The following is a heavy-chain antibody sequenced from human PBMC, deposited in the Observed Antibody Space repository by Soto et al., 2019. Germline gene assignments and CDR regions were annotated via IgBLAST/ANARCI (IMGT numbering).Heavy chain of an antibody. CDR3: ATVATPSYNWVDS. Sequence: EVQLVESGGTLVQPGGSLRLSCAASGFTFNTYWMHWVRQAPGKGLEWVSRINSDGIRTTYADSVKGRFTSSRDNAKNTVYLQMNSLRAEETAVYYCATVATPSYNWVDSWGQGTLVTVSS. CDR2: INSDGIRT. J-gene: IGHJ5*01. V-gene: IGHV3-74*01. CDR1: GFTFNTYW. D-gene: IGHD5-12*01.